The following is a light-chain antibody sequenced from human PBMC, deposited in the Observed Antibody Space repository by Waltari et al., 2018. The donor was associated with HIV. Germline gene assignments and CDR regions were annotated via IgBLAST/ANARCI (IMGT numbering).Light chain of an antibody. Sequence: QPVLTQPPSVSAAPGRSVTITCSGSTSNIETNYVSWYQQIPGTAPKLLIYDNNNRPSGSPERFSGSKSATSATLGITGLQTGDEAEYFCGTWDSSLNTPVFGGGSRLTVL. J-gene: IGLJ2*01. CDR1: TSNIETNY. CDR2: DNN. V-gene: IGLV1-51*01. CDR3: GTWDSSLNTPV.